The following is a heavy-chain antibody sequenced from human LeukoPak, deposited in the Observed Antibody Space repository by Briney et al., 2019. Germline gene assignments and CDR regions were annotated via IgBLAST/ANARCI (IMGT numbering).Heavy chain of an antibody. V-gene: IGHV4-34*01. CDR3: ARTRKTGTTPFHY. CDR1: GGSFSGYD. Sequence: SETLSLTCAVYGGSFSGYDWSWIRQPPEKGLEWIGEINHSGSTNYNPSLKSRVTISVHTSKNQFPPKLSTVTAADPAAYYCARTRKTGTTPFHYWGQGTLVTVPS. J-gene: IGHJ4*02. D-gene: IGHD1-14*01. CDR2: INHSGST.